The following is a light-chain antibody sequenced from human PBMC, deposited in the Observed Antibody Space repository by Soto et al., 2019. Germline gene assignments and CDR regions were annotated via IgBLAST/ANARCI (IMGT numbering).Light chain of an antibody. CDR2: GNT. CDR1: SSNIGAGHD. Sequence: QTVVTQPPSVSGAPGQRVTISCTGSSSNIGAGHDVHWYQQVPGTAPKLLVSGNTNRPSGVPDRFSGSNSGTSASLAITGLQAEDEADYYCQSFDSSLNGWVFGGGTKVNVL. J-gene: IGLJ3*02. CDR3: QSFDSSLNGWV. V-gene: IGLV1-40*01.